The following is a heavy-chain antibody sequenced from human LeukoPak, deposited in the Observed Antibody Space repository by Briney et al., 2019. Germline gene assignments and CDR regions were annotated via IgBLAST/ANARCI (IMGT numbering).Heavy chain of an antibody. J-gene: IGHJ4*02. Sequence: SVKVSCKASGGTFSSYAISWVRQAPGQGLEWMGRIIPILGIANYAQKFQGRVTITADKSTSTAYMELSSLRSEDTAVYYCATIDFDYYDSSGPRNYWGQGTLVTVSS. CDR1: GGTFSSYA. CDR3: ATIDFDYYDSSGPRNY. CDR2: IIPILGIA. V-gene: IGHV1-69*04. D-gene: IGHD3-22*01.